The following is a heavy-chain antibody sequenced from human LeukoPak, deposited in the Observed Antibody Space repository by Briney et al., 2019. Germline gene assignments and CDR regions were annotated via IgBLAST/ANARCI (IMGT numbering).Heavy chain of an antibody. V-gene: IGHV3-23*01. Sequence: GGSLRLSCAASGFTFSSYAMSWVRQAPGKGLEWVSAISGSGGSTYYADSVKGRFTISRDNAKNSLYLQMNSLRAEDTAVYYCARDGVYSSGSGDYWGQGTLVTVSS. D-gene: IGHD6-19*01. CDR3: ARDGVYSSGSGDY. CDR1: GFTFSSYA. CDR2: ISGSGGST. J-gene: IGHJ4*02.